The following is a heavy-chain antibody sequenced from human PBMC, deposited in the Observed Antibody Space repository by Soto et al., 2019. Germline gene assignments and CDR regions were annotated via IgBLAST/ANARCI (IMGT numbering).Heavy chain of an antibody. CDR2: IYYSGST. V-gene: IGHV4-31*03. D-gene: IGHD4-4*01. CDR1: GGSISSGGYY. Sequence: SSETLSLTCTVSGGSISSGGYYWSWIRQHPGKGLEGIGYIYYSGSTYYNPSLKSRVTISVDTSKNQFSLKLSSVTAADKAVYYCARGERDTVTIDYWGQGTLVTVSS. CDR3: ARGERDTVTIDY. J-gene: IGHJ4*02.